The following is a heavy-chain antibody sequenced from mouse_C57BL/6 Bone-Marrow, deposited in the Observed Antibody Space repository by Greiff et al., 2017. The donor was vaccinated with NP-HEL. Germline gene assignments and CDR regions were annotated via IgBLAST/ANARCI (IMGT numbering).Heavy chain of an antibody. CDR2: IRNKASGYTT. CDR1: GFTFTDYY. J-gene: IGHJ4*01. CDR3: ARSIYYDYADDPFYAMDY. V-gene: IGHV7-3*01. D-gene: IGHD2-4*01. Sequence: VQLKESGGGLVQPGGSLSLSCAASGFTFTDYYMNWVRQPPGKALEWLGFIRNKASGYTTEYSASVKGRFTISRDNSQSILYLQMNALRAEDSATYYCARSIYYDYADDPFYAMDYWGQGTSVTVSS.